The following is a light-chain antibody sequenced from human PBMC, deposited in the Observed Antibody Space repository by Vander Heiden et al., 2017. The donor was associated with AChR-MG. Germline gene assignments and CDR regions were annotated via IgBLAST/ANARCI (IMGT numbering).Light chain of an antibody. Sequence: SYELTQPPPVSVSPGQTASITCSGDKLGAKYACWYQQKPGQSPGLVIYQDSKRPSGIPERFSGSNSGNTATLTISGTQAMDEAYYYCQAWDSSTAVFGGGTKL. CDR2: QDS. J-gene: IGLJ2*01. CDR3: QAWDSSTAV. CDR1: KLGAKY. V-gene: IGLV3-1*01.